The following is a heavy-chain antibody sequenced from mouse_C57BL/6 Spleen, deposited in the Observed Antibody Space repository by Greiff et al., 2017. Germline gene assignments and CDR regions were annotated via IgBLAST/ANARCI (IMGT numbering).Heavy chain of an antibody. Sequence: VQLQESGPGLVQPSQSLSITCTVSGFSLTSYGVHWVRQSPGKGLEWLGVIWSGGSTDYNAAFISRLSISKDNSKSQVFFKMNSLQADDTAIYYFARNGNSNDGYFDVWGTGTTVTVSS. CDR1: GFSLTSYG. CDR2: IWSGGST. D-gene: IGHD2-12*01. V-gene: IGHV2-2*01. CDR3: ARNGNSNDGYFDV. J-gene: IGHJ1*03.